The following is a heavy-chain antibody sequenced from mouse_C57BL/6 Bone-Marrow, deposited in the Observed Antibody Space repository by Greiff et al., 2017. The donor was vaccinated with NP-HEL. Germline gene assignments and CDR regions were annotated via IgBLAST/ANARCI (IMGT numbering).Heavy chain of an antibody. CDR2: INPSTGGT. J-gene: IGHJ4*01. V-gene: IGHV1-42*01. CDR1: GYSFTGYY. Sequence: EVQLQQSGPELVKPGASVKISCKASGYSFTGYYMNWVKQSPEKSLEWIGEINPSTGGTTYIQKFKAKATLTVDKSSSTAYMQLKSLTSEDAAVYFCESAWDLYYAMDYWGQGTSVTVSS. CDR3: ESAWDLYYAMDY. D-gene: IGHD4-1*01.